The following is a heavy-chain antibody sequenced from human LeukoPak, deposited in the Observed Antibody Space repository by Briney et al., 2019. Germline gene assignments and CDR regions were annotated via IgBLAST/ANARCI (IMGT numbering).Heavy chain of an antibody. CDR1: GFTFSSYS. CDR3: ARSLGGITLDY. V-gene: IGHV3-21*01. D-gene: IGHD3-22*01. Sequence: GGSLRLSCVASGFTFSSYSMNWVRQAPGKGLEWVSSISSSSSYIYYADSVKGRFTISRDNAKNSLYLQMNSLRAEDTAVYYCARSLGGITLDYWGQGTLVTVSS. J-gene: IGHJ4*02. CDR2: ISSSSSYI.